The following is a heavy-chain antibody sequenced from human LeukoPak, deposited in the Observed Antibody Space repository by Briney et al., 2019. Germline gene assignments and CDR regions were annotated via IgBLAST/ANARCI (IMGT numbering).Heavy chain of an antibody. Sequence: PGGSLRLSCAASGFTFSSYSMNWVRQAPGKGLEWVSVIYSGGSTYYADSVKGRFTISRDNSKNTLYLQMNSLRAEDTAVYYCARDREPGTSASRFDYWGQGTLVTVSS. CDR1: GFTFSSYS. CDR2: IYSGGST. J-gene: IGHJ4*02. V-gene: IGHV3-53*01. CDR3: ARDREPGTSASRFDY. D-gene: IGHD2-8*02.